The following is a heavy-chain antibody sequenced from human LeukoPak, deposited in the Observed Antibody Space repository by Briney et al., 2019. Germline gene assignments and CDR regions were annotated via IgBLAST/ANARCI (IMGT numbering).Heavy chain of an antibody. Sequence: SETLSLTCAVSGGSFSGYYWSWIRQPPGKGLEWIGEINHSGSTNYNPSLKSRVTISVDTSKNQFSLKLSSVTAADTAVYYCARISSGWFLYYYYYMDVWGKGTTVTVSS. V-gene: IGHV4-34*01. D-gene: IGHD6-19*01. CDR2: INHSGST. J-gene: IGHJ6*03. CDR3: ARISSGWFLYYYYYMDV. CDR1: GGSFSGYY.